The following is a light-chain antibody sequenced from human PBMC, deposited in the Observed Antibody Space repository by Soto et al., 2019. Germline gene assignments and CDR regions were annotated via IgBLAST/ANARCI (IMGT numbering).Light chain of an antibody. V-gene: IGKV3-20*01. CDR3: QQYGSSLFT. Sequence: EIVLTQSPGTLSLSPGGRATLSSRASQSVSSKYLAWYQQKPGQAPRVLIYGTSIRASGVPERFSGGGSGTDCTLTITRLEPEDVAVYYCQQYGSSLFTLGPGTKVDIK. CDR1: QSVSSKY. J-gene: IGKJ3*01. CDR2: GTS.